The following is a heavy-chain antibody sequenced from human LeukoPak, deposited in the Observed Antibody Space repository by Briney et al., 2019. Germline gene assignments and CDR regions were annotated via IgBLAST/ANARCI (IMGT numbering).Heavy chain of an antibody. J-gene: IGHJ4*02. CDR3: ARVTSGLDY. Sequence: GGSLRLSCVASGLIFSNYAMSWVRQAPGKGLEWVSSISGSGGRTDYADSVKGRFTISRDNSKNTLYLQMNSLRVEDTAVYYCARVTSGLDYWGQGTPVTVSS. V-gene: IGHV3-23*01. CDR1: GLIFSNYA. CDR2: ISGSGGRT.